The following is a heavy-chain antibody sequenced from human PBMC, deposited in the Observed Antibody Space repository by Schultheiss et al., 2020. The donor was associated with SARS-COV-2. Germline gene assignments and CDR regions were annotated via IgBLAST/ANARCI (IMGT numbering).Heavy chain of an antibody. CDR1: GFSLSTSGVG. D-gene: IGHD2-2*01. V-gene: IGHV2-26*01. J-gene: IGHJ6*02. Sequence: SGPTLVKPTQTLTLTCTFSGFSLSTSGVGVSWIRQPPGKALEWLAHIFSNDEKSYSTSLKSRLTISKDTSKSQVVLTMTNMDPVDTATYYCARMIVVVPAAIGGHYYGMDVWGQGTTVTVSS. CDR2: IFSNDEK. CDR3: ARMIVVVPAAIGGHYYGMDV.